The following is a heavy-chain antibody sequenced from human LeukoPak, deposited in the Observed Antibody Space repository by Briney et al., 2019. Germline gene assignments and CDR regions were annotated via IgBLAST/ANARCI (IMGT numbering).Heavy chain of an antibody. D-gene: IGHD2-2*01. J-gene: IGHJ4*02. CDR2: INHSGST. V-gene: IGHV4-34*01. CDR3: ARVKLGDIVLVPAAAFDY. Sequence: PSETLSLTCPVAGGSFSTYYWSWVRPPPGKGLEWIGEINHSGSTNYNPSLKSRVTIPVDTSKNQFSLKLSSVTAADTAVYYCARVKLGDIVLVPAAAFDYWGQGTLVTVSS. CDR1: GGSFSTYY.